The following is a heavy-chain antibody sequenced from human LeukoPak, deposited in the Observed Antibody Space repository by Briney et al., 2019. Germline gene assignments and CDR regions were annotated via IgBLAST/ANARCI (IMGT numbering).Heavy chain of an antibody. J-gene: IGHJ4*02. CDR2: ISSSSSYI. CDR1: GFTFSSYS. Sequence: GGSLRLSCAASGFTFSSYSMNWVRQAPGKGLEWVSSISSSSSYIYYADSVKGRFTISRDNAKNSLYLQMNSLRAEDTAVYYCARLRRPVPLLDPDYWGQGTLVTVSS. V-gene: IGHV3-21*01. CDR3: ARLRRPVPLLDPDY. D-gene: IGHD1-1*01.